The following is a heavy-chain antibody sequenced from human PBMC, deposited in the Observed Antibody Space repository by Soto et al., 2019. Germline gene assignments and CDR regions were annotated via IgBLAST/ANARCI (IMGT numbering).Heavy chain of an antibody. CDR2: IDEYGSTI. CDR1: GFTCSGYW. D-gene: IGHD3-16*01. CDR3: TRDSGGKGAY. Sequence: GGSLRLSFAASGFTCSGYWMHWVRHVPGKGLLWVSRIDEYGSTINYADSVKDRFTISRDNARNTLYREMNSLRAEDTALYYCTRDSGGKGAYWGPGTLVTVSS. V-gene: IGHV3-74*01. J-gene: IGHJ4*02.